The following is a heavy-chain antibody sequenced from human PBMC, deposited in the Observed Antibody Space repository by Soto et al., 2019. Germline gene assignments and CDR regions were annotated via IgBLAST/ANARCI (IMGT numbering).Heavy chain of an antibody. CDR3: AKDGAWDSSDSDWYFDL. CDR1: GFTFSDYV. V-gene: IGHV3-23*01. D-gene: IGHD3-22*01. J-gene: IGHJ2*01. CDR2: ISVGGGSA. Sequence: PGGSLRLSCVASGFTFSDYVMTWVRQAPEKGLEWVSTISVGGGSAYYADSVKGRFAISRDNSKNTLYLQMNSLRAEDTAVYYCAKDGAWDSSDSDWYFDLWGRGTLVTVSS.